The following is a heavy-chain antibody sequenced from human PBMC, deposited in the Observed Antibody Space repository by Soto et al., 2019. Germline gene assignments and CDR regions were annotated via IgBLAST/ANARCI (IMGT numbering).Heavy chain of an antibody. V-gene: IGHV3-23*01. Sequence: GGSLRLSCAASGFTFSSYAMSWVRQAPGKGLEWVSAISGSGGSTYYADSVKGRFTISRDNSKNTLYLQMNSLRAEDTAVYYCAKVKSDDILTGYYYCGQGTLVTVSS. J-gene: IGHJ4*02. CDR2: ISGSGGST. CDR3: AKVKSDDILTGYYY. D-gene: IGHD3-9*01. CDR1: GFTFSSYA.